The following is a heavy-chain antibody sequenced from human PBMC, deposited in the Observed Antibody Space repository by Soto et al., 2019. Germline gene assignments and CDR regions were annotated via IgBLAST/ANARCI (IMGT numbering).Heavy chain of an antibody. Sequence: HPGGSLRLSCAASGFTFSSYGMHWVRQAPGKGLEWVAVISYDGSNKYYADSVKGRFTISRDNSKNTLYLQMNSLRAEDTAVYYCAKGDSVDIVATTDYWGQGTLVTVSS. V-gene: IGHV3-30*18. CDR2: ISYDGSNK. D-gene: IGHD5-12*01. CDR1: GFTFSSYG. J-gene: IGHJ4*02. CDR3: AKGDSVDIVATTDY.